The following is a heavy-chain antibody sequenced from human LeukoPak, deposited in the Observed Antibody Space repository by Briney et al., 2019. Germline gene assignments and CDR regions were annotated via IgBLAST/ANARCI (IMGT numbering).Heavy chain of an antibody. D-gene: IGHD3-3*01. CDR1: GGTFNNFA. V-gene: IGHV1-69*13. CDR3: ASPVKYYDTWSGYPPFDY. J-gene: IGHJ4*02. Sequence: SVKVSCKASGGTFNNFAISWVRQAPGQGLEWVGGIIPMSGTANYAQKFQGRVTTTADESTSTAYMELSSLRSEDTAIYYCASPVKYYDTWSGYPPFDYWGQGTLVTVSS. CDR2: IIPMSGTA.